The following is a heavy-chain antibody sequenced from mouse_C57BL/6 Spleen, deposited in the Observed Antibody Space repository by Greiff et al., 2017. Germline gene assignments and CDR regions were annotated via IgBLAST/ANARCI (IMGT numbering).Heavy chain of an antibody. Sequence: EVQGVESGEGLVKPGGSLKLSCAASGFTFSSYAMSWVRQTPEKRLEWVAYISSGGDYIYYADTVKGRFTISRDNARNTLYLQMSSLKSEDTAMYYCTRDRGYYVPFAYWGQGTLVTVSA. J-gene: IGHJ3*01. CDR2: ISSGGDYI. V-gene: IGHV5-9-1*02. D-gene: IGHD2-3*01. CDR1: GFTFSSYA. CDR3: TRDRGYYVPFAY.